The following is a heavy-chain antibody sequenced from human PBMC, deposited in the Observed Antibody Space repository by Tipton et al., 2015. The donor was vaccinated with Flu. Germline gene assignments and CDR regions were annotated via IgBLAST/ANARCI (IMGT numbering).Heavy chain of an antibody. CDR2: IYYSGST. Sequence: TLSLTCTVSGGSISSYTYYWGWFRQSQGTGLEWIEYIYYSGSTHYNPSLKSRVTISVDTSKNQFSLKLSSVTAADTAVYYCARDSAAHYGMDVWGQGTTVTVSS. V-gene: IGHV4-61*05. D-gene: IGHD6-13*01. CDR1: GGSISSYTYY. J-gene: IGHJ6*02. CDR3: ARDSAAHYGMDV.